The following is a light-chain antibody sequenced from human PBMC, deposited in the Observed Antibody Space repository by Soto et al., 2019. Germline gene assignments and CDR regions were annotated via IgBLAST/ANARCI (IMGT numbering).Light chain of an antibody. CDR3: QTWGTGFQV. V-gene: IGLV4-69*01. CDR2: LNNDGSH. J-gene: IGLJ2*01. Sequence: QSVLTQSPSASASLGASVKLTCTLSSGHSSYAIAWHQKQPGKGPRYLMDLNNDGSHSKGDGIPDRFSGSSSGAERYLIIPRLQSEDEADYYCQTWGTGFQVFGGGTKLTVL. CDR1: SGHSSYA.